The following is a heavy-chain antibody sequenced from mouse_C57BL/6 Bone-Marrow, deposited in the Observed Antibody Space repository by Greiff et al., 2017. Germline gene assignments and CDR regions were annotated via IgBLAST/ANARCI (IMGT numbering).Heavy chain of an antibody. D-gene: IGHD1-1*01. J-gene: IGHJ4*01. CDR1: GFTFSSYA. CDR2: ISDGGSYT. CDR3: ASGGTTVVAAGDCYAMDY. Sequence: EVQLVESGGGLVKPGGSLKLSCAASGFTFSSYAMSWVRQTPEKRLEWVATISDGGSYTYYPDNVKGRFTISRDNAKNNLYLQMSHLKSEDTAMYYWASGGTTVVAAGDCYAMDYWGQGTSVTVSS. V-gene: IGHV5-4*01.